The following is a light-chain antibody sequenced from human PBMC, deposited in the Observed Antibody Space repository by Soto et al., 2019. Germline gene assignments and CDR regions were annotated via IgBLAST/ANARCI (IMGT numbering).Light chain of an antibody. CDR2: GAS. V-gene: IGKV3-20*01. CDR3: QQYGSSLIT. J-gene: IGKJ5*01. Sequence: LGYRASLSCRASQSVSSYLAWYQQTPGQAPRLLIYGASSRATGIPDRFSGSGSGTDFTLTISRLEPEDFAVYYCQQYGSSLITFGQGTRLEI. CDR1: QSVSSY.